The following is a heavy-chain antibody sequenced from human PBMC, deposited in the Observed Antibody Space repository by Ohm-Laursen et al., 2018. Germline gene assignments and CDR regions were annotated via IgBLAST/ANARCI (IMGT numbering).Heavy chain of an antibody. V-gene: IGHV4-59*01. D-gene: IGHD6-13*01. J-gene: IGHJ6*02. CDR3: AREGYSSSWYYYYGMDV. CDR2: ISNSGNT. CDR1: GDSINSSY. Sequence: SQTLSLTCTVSGDSINSSYWSWIRQPPGKGLEWIGFISNSGNTNYNPSLKSRVTISVDTSKNQFSLKLSSVTAADTAVYYCAREGYSSSWYYYYGMDVWGQGTTVTVSS.